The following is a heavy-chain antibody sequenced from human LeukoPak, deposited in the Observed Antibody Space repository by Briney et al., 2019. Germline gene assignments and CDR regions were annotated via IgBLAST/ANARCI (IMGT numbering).Heavy chain of an antibody. CDR2: INHSGST. CDR3: ARGPLAVAGTTPLDY. V-gene: IGHV4-34*01. J-gene: IGHJ4*02. D-gene: IGHD6-19*01. Sequence: SETLSLTCAVYGGSFSGYYWSWIRQPPGEGLEWIGEINHSGSTNYNPSLKSRVTISVDTSKNQFSLKLSSVTAADTAVYYCARGPLAVAGTTPLDYWGQGTLVTVSS. CDR1: GGSFSGYY.